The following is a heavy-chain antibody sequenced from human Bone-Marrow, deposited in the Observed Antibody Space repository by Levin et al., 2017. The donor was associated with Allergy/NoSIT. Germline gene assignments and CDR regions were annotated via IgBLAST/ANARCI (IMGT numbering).Heavy chain of an antibody. CDR3: ASSSFITWTLKD. CDR1: GFTFSSYA. V-gene: IGHV3-30-3*01. Sequence: GGSLRLSCAASGFTFSSYAMHWVRQAPGKGLEWVAVISYDGSNKYYADSVKGRFTISRDNSKNTLYLQMNSLRAEDTAVYYCASSSFITWTLKDWGQGTLVTVSS. D-gene: IGHD3-10*01. CDR2: ISYDGSNK. J-gene: IGHJ4*02.